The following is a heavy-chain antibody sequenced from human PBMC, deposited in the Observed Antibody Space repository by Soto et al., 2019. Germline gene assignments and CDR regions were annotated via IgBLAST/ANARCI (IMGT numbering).Heavy chain of an antibody. D-gene: IGHD3-3*01. CDR3: ARTDHVGYYHY. J-gene: IGHJ4*02. V-gene: IGHV4-38-2*01. CDR2: IYHSGTT. Sequence: SETLSLTCAVSGDSISSGYYGAWSRRPRGNGVECIGGIYHSGTTYYNPPLKSRVTISAATSRNQLTLTLSSVTAADSALYYCARTDHVGYYHYFGQGTLVTVSS. CDR1: GDSISSGYY.